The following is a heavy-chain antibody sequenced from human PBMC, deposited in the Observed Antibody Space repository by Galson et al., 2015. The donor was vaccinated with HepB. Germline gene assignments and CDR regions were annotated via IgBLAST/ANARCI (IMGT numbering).Heavy chain of an antibody. CDR1: GFTFSSYS. J-gene: IGHJ4*02. Sequence: SLRLSCAASGFTFSSYSMNWVRQAPGKGLEWVSSISSSSSYIYYADSVKGRFTISRDNAKNSLYLQMNSLRAEDTAVYYCARARVSSGYYYVHVDYFDYWGQGTLVTVSS. D-gene: IGHD3-22*01. CDR2: ISSSSSYI. V-gene: IGHV3-21*01. CDR3: ARARVSSGYYYVHVDYFDY.